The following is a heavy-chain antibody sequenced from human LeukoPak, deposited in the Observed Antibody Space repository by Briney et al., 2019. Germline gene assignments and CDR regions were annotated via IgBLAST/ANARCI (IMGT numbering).Heavy chain of an antibody. D-gene: IGHD6-13*01. J-gene: IGHJ3*02. CDR1: GFTFDGYA. V-gene: IGHV3-9*01. CDR3: AKDIKPAAGTGAFDI. CDR2: ISWNSGSI. Sequence: GRSLRLSCAASGFTFDGYAMHWVRRAPGKGLEWVSGISWNSGSIGYADSVKGRFTISRDNAKNSLYLQMNSLRAEDTALYYCAKDIKPAAGTGAFDIRGQGTMVTVSS.